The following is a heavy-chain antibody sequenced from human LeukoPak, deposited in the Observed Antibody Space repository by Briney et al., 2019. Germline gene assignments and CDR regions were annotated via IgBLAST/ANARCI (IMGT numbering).Heavy chain of an antibody. D-gene: IGHD3-22*01. CDR1: GFTFSSYA. J-gene: IGHJ4*02. CDR3: ARDRVLYDSSGPTDY. V-gene: IGHV3-30-3*01. CDR2: ISYDGSNK. Sequence: PGRSLRLSCAASGFTFSSYAMHWVRQAPGKGLEWVAVISYDGSNKYYADSVKGRFTISRDNSKNTLYLQMNSLRAEDTAVYYCARDRVLYDSSGPTDYWGQGTLVTVSS.